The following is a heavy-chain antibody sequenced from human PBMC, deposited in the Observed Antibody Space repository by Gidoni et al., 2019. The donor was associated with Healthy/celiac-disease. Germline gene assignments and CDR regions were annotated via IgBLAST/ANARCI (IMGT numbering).Heavy chain of an antibody. Sequence: QVQLVQSGAEVKKPGASVTVSCKASGYTFTGYYMHWGRQAPGQGLEWMGRINPNSGGTNYAQKLQGRVTMTRDTSISTAYMELSRLRSDDTAVYYCARDLRRELLPSGYWGQGTLVTVSS. D-gene: IGHD1-26*01. J-gene: IGHJ4*02. CDR2: INPNSGGT. V-gene: IGHV1-2*06. CDR3: ARDLRRELLPSGY. CDR1: GYTFTGYY.